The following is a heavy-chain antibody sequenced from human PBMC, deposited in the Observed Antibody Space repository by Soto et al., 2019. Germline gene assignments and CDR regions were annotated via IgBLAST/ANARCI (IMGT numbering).Heavy chain of an antibody. J-gene: IGHJ6*02. CDR3: AREDSGSYWGSYNYYYGMDV. Sequence: GGSLRLSCAASGFTFSSYSMNWVRQAPGKGLEWVSYISSSSSTIYYADSVKGRFTISRDNAKNSLYLQMNSLRAEDTAVYYCAREDSGSYWGSYNYYYGMDVWGQGTTVTVSS. CDR2: ISSSSSTI. CDR1: GFTFSSYS. V-gene: IGHV3-48*01. D-gene: IGHD1-26*01.